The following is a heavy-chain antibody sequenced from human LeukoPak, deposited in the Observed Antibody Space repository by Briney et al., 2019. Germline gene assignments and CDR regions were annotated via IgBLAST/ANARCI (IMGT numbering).Heavy chain of an antibody. J-gene: IGHJ4*02. D-gene: IGHD1-26*01. CDR3: ASEASSIVGPTTLAYFDY. CDR1: EYTFTDYY. CDR2: INPNSGDT. V-gene: IGHV1-2*02. Sequence: ASVKVSCKASEYTFTDYYIHWVRQAPGQGLEWMGWINPNSGDTNYAQKFQGRVTMARDASISAAYMELSSLISDDTAVYYCASEASSIVGPTTLAYFDYWGQGTLVTVSS.